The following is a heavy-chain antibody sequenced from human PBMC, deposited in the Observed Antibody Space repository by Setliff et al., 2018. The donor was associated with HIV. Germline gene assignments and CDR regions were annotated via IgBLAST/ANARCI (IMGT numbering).Heavy chain of an antibody. CDR2: INAGNGNT. V-gene: IGHV1-3*01. CDR3: ARPRPHCGGDCDSAWFDS. Sequence: GASVKVSCKASGYTFTSYAMHWVRQAPGQRLEWMGWINAGNGNTKYSQECQGGVTITRGTSASTADTEPSSLRPGDTAVYYCARPRPHCGGDCDSAWFDSWGQGTLVTVSS. J-gene: IGHJ5*01. CDR1: GYTFTSYA. D-gene: IGHD2-21*02.